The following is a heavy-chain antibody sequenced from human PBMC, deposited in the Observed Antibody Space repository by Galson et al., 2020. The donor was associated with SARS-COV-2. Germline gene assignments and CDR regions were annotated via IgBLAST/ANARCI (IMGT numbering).Heavy chain of an antibody. D-gene: IGHD2-2*01. CDR1: GGSISSGGYS. CDR2: FYYSGNT. Sequence: SQTLSLTCAVSGGSISSGGYSWSWVRQSPGKGLEWIGHFYYSGNTYYKPSLTSRVTMSIDTSKNQFSLKLSSVTAADTAMYYCVRALSSTNSFDYWGRGTLVTGSS. J-gene: IGHJ4*02. CDR3: VRALSSTNSFDY. V-gene: IGHV4-30-4*07.